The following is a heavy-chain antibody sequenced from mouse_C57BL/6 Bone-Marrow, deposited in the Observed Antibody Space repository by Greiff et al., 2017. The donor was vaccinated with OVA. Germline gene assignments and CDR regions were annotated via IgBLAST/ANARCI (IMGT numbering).Heavy chain of an antibody. Sequence: EVKLQESGPGLVKPSQSLSLTCSVTGYSITSGYYWNWIRQFPGNKLEWMGYISYDGSNNYNPSLKNRISITRYTSKNQFFLKLKSVTTEDTATYYCARDYYGSSSYWYFDVWGTGTTVTVSS. CDR2: ISYDGSN. CDR3: ARDYYGSSSYWYFDV. CDR1: GYSITSGYY. J-gene: IGHJ1*03. D-gene: IGHD1-1*01. V-gene: IGHV3-6*01.